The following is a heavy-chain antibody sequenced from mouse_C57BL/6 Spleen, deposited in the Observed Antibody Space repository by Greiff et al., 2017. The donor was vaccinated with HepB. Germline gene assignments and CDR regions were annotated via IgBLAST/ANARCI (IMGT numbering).Heavy chain of an antibody. J-gene: IGHJ2*01. Sequence: LMESGAELARPGASVKMSCKASGYTFTSYTMHWVKQRPGQGLEWIGYINPSSGYTKYNQKFKDKATLTADKSSSTAYMQLSSLTSEDSAVYYCARGGDGYPFDYWGQGTTLTVSS. CDR1: GYTFTSYT. V-gene: IGHV1-4*01. D-gene: IGHD2-3*01. CDR2: INPSSGYT. CDR3: ARGGDGYPFDY.